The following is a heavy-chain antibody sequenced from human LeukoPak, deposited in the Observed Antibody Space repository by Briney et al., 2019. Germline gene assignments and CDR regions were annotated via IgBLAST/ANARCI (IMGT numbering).Heavy chain of an antibody. CDR3: AREVTALRTDFWSGYYPDAFDI. CDR1: GGSISSGGYY. D-gene: IGHD3-3*01. V-gene: IGHV4-31*03. J-gene: IGHJ3*02. CDR2: IYYSGST. Sequence: SETLSLTCTVSGGSISSGGYYWSWIRQHPGKGLEWIGYIYYSGSTYYNPSLKSRVTISVDTSKKQFSLKLSSVTAADTAVYYCAREVTALRTDFWSGYYPDAFDIWGQGTMVTVSS.